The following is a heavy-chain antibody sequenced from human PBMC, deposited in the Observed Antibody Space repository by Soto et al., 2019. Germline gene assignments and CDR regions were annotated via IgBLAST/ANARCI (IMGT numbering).Heavy chain of an antibody. Sequence: ASVKVSCKASGYTFTSYAMHWVRQAPGQRLEWMGWINAGNGNTKYSQKFQGRVTITRDTSASTAYMEVSSLRSEDTAVYYCARESRYCSGGSCYFLPGIDYWGQGTLVTVSS. CDR2: INAGNGNT. D-gene: IGHD2-15*01. V-gene: IGHV1-3*01. J-gene: IGHJ4*02. CDR3: ARESRYCSGGSCYFLPGIDY. CDR1: GYTFTSYA.